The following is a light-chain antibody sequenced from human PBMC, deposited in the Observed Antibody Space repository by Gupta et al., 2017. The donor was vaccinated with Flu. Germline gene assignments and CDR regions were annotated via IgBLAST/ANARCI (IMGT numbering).Light chain of an antibody. J-gene: IGKJ4*02. CDR3: QQSKKFPRS. CDR1: QIIAAC. Sequence: PSSVSASVGDRVTITCRTSQIIAACVNGYPQKPGAAPKILIDAASPKPRGVPSRCSGGGSGAEYTRTISRLQPEDTGTFCGQQSKKFPRSFGGGTKVEIK. CDR2: AAS. V-gene: IGKV1-12*01.